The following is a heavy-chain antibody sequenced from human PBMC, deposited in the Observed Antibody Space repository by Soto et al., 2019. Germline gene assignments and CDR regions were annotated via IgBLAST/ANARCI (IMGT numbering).Heavy chain of an antibody. CDR1: GYTFTIYF. CDR3: ARGRGVVIPAGTPDAFDV. V-gene: IGHV1-18*01. CDR2: ISAFNDYT. D-gene: IGHD6-13*01. J-gene: IGHJ3*01. Sequence: ASLKVSFKASGYTFTIYFISWVRHAPGQCLEWMGWISAFNDYTNLAQKFQGRITLTTDASTNTAYMELQILRSDDTAMYYCARGRGVVIPAGTPDAFDVWGQGTMVTVSS.